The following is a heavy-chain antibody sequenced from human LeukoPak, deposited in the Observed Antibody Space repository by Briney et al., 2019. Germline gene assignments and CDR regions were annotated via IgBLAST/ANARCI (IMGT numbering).Heavy chain of an antibody. CDR2: ISADNGDT. J-gene: IGHJ6*04. CDR3: ARTEIAVAGTGGDYYYYYGMDV. CDR1: GYTFTSYG. V-gene: IGHV1-18*01. D-gene: IGHD6-13*01. Sequence: ASVKVSCKASGYTFTSYGISWVRQAPGQGLEWMGCISADNGDTNYAQNLQGRVTMTTDTSTSTAYMELRSLRSDDSAVYYCARTEIAVAGTGGDYYYYYGMDVWGEGTTVTVSS.